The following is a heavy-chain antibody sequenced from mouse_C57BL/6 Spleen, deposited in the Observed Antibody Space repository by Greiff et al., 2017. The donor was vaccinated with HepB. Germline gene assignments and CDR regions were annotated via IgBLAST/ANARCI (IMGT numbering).Heavy chain of an antibody. V-gene: IGHV1-72*01. Sequence: QVQLQQPGAELVKPGASVKLSCKASGYTFTSYWMHWVKQRPGRGLEWIGRIDPNSGGTKYNEKFKSKATLTVDKPSSTAYMQISSLTSEDSAVYYCARGGMVTSYAMDYWGQGTSVTVSS. J-gene: IGHJ4*01. D-gene: IGHD2-2*01. CDR2: IDPNSGGT. CDR3: ARGGMVTSYAMDY. CDR1: GYTFTSYW.